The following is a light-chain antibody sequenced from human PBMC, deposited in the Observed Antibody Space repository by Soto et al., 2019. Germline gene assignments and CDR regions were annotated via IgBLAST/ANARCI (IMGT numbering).Light chain of an antibody. J-gene: IGKJ1*01. Sequence: DIQMTPSPSTLSASVGDRVTITCRASQSISSWLAWYQQKPGKAPKVLIFDASSLESGVPSRFSGSGSATEFTLTISSLQPDDFATYYCQQYSTYPWTFGQGTKVDIK. CDR3: QQYSTYPWT. CDR1: QSISSW. CDR2: DAS. V-gene: IGKV1-5*01.